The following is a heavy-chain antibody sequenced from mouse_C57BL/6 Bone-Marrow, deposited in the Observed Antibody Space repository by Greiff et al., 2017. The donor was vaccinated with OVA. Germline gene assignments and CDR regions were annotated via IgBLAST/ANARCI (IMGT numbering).Heavy chain of an antibody. CDR3: AREGRQLRLRTWFAY. CDR1: GYTFTSYG. J-gene: IGHJ3*01. Sequence: QVQLKQSGAELARPGASVKLSCKASGYTFTSYGISWVKQSTGQGLEWIGEIYPRSGNTYYNEKFKGKATLTADKSSSTAYMELRSLTSEDSAVYFCAREGRQLRLRTWFAYWGQGTLVTVSA. CDR2: IYPRSGNT. D-gene: IGHD3-2*02. V-gene: IGHV1-81*01.